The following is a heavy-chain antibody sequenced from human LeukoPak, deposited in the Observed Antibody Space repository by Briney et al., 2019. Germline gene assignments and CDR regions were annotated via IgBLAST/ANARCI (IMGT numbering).Heavy chain of an antibody. Sequence: GGSLRLSCAASGSSFSSYWMTWVRQAPGKGLEWVANIKQDGSEKYSLDSVKGRFTISRDNAKNSLSLQMNSLRAEDTAVYYCARIASVSTWYIDYWGQGTLVTVSS. CDR3: ARIASVSTWYIDY. J-gene: IGHJ4*02. D-gene: IGHD6-13*01. CDR1: GSSFSSYW. V-gene: IGHV3-7*01. CDR2: IKQDGSEK.